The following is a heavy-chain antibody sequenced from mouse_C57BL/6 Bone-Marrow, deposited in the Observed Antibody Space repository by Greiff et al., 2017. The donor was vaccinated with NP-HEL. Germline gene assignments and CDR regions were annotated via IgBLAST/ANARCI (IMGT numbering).Heavy chain of an antibody. CDR3: TTRVTYYYGSSPWFAY. D-gene: IGHD1-1*01. CDR2: IDPENGDT. Sequence: VQLQQSGAELVRPGASVKLSCTASGFNIKDDYMHWVKQRPEQGLEWIGWIDPENGDTEYASKFQGKATITADTSSNTAYLQLSSLTSEDTAVYYCTTRVTYYYGSSPWFAYWGQGTLVTVSA. CDR1: GFNIKDDY. J-gene: IGHJ3*01. V-gene: IGHV14-4*01.